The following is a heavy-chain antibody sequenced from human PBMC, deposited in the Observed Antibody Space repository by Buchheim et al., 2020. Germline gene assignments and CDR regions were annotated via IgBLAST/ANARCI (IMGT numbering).Heavy chain of an antibody. CDR3: ARVARSSGIDY. D-gene: IGHD3-22*01. J-gene: IGHJ4*02. CDR1: GGSVSNGSHY. CDR2: VYYNGGT. V-gene: IGHV4-61*01. Sequence: QVQLQESGPGLVKPSETLSLTCTVSGGSVSNGSHYWSWVRQPPGKGLEWIGYVYYNGGTNYNPSLKSRVPISLDTSKDQFSLRLSSVSAADTAAYYCARVARSSGIDYWGQGTL.